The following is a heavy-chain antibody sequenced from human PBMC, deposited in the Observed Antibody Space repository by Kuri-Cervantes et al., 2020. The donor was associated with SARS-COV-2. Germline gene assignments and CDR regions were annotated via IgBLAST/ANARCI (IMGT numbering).Heavy chain of an antibody. D-gene: IGHD6-13*01. Sequence: GESLKISCAASGFTFSSYSMNWVRQAPGKGLEWVSYISSSSSTIYYADSVKGRFTISRDNSKNTLYLQMNSLRAEDTAVYYCARGYSSSFIDYWGQGTLVTVSS. J-gene: IGHJ4*02. CDR1: GFTFSSYS. V-gene: IGHV3-48*01. CDR3: ARGYSSSFIDY. CDR2: ISSSSSTI.